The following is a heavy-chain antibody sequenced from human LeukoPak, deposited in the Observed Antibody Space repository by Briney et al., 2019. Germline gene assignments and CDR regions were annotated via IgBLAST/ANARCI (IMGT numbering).Heavy chain of an antibody. D-gene: IGHD6-13*01. CDR1: GYSFTSYW. J-gene: IGHJ4*02. V-gene: IGHV5-51*01. CDR2: IYPGDSDT. Sequence: GESLKISCKGSGYSFTSYWIGWVRQLPGKGLEWMGIIYPGDSDTRYSPSFQGQVTLSADKSISTAYLQWSSLKASDTAMYYCARGRLPIATAIDYWGQGTLVTVSS. CDR3: ARGRLPIATAIDY.